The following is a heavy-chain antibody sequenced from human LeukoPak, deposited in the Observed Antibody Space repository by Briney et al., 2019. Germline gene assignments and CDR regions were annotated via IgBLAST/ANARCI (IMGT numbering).Heavy chain of an antibody. D-gene: IGHD1-14*01. CDR1: GFTISNYW. CDR2: INSDGSRT. J-gene: IGHJ4*02. CDR3: ASQVRYGLDY. V-gene: IGHV3-74*01. Sequence: GGSLRLSCAASGFTISNYWMHWVRQAPGKGLVWVSRINSDGSRTYYADSVKGRFAISRDNAKNTLYLQINSLRAEDTAVYYCASQVRYGLDYWGQGTLVTVSS.